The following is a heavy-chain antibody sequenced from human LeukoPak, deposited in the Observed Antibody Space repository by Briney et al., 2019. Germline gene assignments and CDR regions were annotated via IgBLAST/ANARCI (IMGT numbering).Heavy chain of an antibody. CDR2: ISAYNGNT. D-gene: IGHD3-22*01. Sequence: ASVKVSCKASGYTFTSHGISWVRKAPGQGLEWLGWISAYNGNTNYAQKLQDRVTMTTDTSTSTAQMELRSLRSDDTAVYYCARGYDTTGYFSYWGQGTLVTVSS. V-gene: IGHV1-18*01. CDR1: GYTFTSHG. J-gene: IGHJ4*02. CDR3: ARGYDTTGYFSY.